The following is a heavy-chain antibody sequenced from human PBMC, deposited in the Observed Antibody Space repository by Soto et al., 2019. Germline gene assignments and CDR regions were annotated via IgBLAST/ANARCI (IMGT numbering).Heavy chain of an antibody. CDR1: GFSFSDHY. J-gene: IGHJ4*02. V-gene: IGHV3-72*01. CDR3: AKEATNDQWELLHFDS. CDR2: IRNKANGYTT. Sequence: PGGSLRLSCAASGFSFSDHYMDWVRQAPGKXLEWLGRIRNKANGYTTEYAASVRGRISISRDDSKNSLFLQVASLKIEDTAVYFCAKEATNDQWELLHFDSWGQGNLVTVSS. D-gene: IGHD1-26*01.